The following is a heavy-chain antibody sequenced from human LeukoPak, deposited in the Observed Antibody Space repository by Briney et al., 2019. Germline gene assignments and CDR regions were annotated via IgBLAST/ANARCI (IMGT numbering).Heavy chain of an antibody. CDR3: ARVFYGGNPLDAFDI. CDR1: GFTFSDYY. V-gene: IGHV3-11*01. J-gene: IGHJ3*02. Sequence: SGGSLRLSCAASGFTFSDYYMGWIRQAPGEGLEWLSYISSSGSNLYYADSVRCRFTISRDNAKSSLYLQMSSLRAEDTAVYSCARVFYGGNPLDAFDIWGQGTMVTVSS. D-gene: IGHD4-23*01. CDR2: ISSSGSNL.